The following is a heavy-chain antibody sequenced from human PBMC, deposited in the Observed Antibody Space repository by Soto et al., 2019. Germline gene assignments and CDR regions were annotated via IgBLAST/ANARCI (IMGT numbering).Heavy chain of an antibody. CDR2: ISAYNGNT. CDR1: GYTFTSYG. CDR3: ARGTGSLGYCSGDSCYSFDY. D-gene: IGHD2-15*01. J-gene: IGHJ4*02. V-gene: IGHV1-18*04. Sequence: QVQLVQSGAEVKKPGASVKVSCKASGYTFTSYGISWVRQAPGQGLEWMGWISAYNGNTNYAQKVQGRVTMTTDTSTSTAHRELRSLRSDDTAVYYCARGTGSLGYCSGDSCYSFDYWGQGTLVTVSS.